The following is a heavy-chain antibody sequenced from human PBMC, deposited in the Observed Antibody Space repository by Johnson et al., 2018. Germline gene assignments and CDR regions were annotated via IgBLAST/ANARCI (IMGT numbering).Heavy chain of an antibody. J-gene: IGHJ6*02. D-gene: IGHD6-19*01. V-gene: IGHV3-74*01. Sequence: EVQLLESGGGLVQPGGSLRLSCAASGFTFRSYWMHWVRQAPGKGLVWVSRINSDGSSTNYADSVKGRFTISRDNAKNTLYMQMSSLRAEDTAGYYWARGGGVAGLDDYSYGVDVWGQGTPVTGPS. CDR1: GFTFRSYW. CDR2: INSDGSST. CDR3: ARGGGVAGLDDYSYGVDV.